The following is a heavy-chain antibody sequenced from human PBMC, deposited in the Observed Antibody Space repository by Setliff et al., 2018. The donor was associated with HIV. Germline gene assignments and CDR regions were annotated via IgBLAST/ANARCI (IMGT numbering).Heavy chain of an antibody. J-gene: IGHJ4*02. CDR3: ARGSLLGYFDWLFPD. CDR2: INPSGDIT. Sequence: ASVKVSCKASGNTFSSHYMHWVRQAPGKGLEWMGLINPSGDITSYAEKFQGRVTMTRDTSTSTVYMELRSLRSEDTAVYYCARGSLLGYFDWLFPDWGQGTLVTVPQ. D-gene: IGHD3-9*01. CDR1: GNTFSSHY. V-gene: IGHV1-46*01.